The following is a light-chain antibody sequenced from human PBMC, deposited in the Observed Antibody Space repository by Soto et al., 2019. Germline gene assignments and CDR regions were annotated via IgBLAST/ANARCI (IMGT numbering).Light chain of an antibody. J-gene: IGKJ4*01. CDR3: QQYGSTPPLT. V-gene: IGKV3-20*01. Sequence: EIVLTQSPGTLSLSPGGRATLSCRASRSVSSSFLAWYQQKPGQAPRLLIYGASSRATGIPDRFSGSGSGTDFTLTICRLEPEDFAVYYCQQYGSTPPLTFGGGTKVEIK. CDR2: GAS. CDR1: RSVSSSF.